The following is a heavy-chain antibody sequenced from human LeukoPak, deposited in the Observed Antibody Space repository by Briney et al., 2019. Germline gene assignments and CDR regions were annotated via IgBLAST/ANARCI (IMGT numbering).Heavy chain of an antibody. V-gene: IGHV4-59*01. CDR2: IYYSGRA. CDR3: ARGFGDWGLSWFDP. D-gene: IGHD3-10*01. CDR1: GASLYSYY. J-gene: IGHJ5*02. Sequence: SETLSLTCTVSGASLYSYYWSWIRQSPGKGLEWIGYIYYSGRAKYNTSLKSRVTISVDTSKNQFSRNLTSVTAADTAVYYCARGFGDWGLSWFDPWGQGGLVTVS.